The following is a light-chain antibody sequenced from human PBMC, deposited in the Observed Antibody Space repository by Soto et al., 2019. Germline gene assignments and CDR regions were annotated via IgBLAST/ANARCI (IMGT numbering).Light chain of an antibody. CDR3: SSYASSTTPYV. V-gene: IGLV2-14*01. Sequence: QSALAQPASVSGSAGRSITFSCTGTSSDVGAYNYVSWYQQHPGKAPKLMICEVSNRPSGVSNRFSGSKSGNTASLTISGLQTEDEADYYCSSYASSTTPYVFGTGTKVTVL. CDR1: SSDVGAYNY. J-gene: IGLJ1*01. CDR2: EVS.